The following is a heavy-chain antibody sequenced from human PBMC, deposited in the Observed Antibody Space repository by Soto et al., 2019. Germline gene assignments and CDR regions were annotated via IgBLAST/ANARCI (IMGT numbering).Heavy chain of an antibody. CDR1: GGTFSSYA. J-gene: IGHJ5*02. CDR3: ARDLRVTIFGVVSGNWFDP. CDR2: IIPIFGTA. V-gene: IGHV1-69*13. D-gene: IGHD3-3*01. Sequence: ASVKVSCKASGGTFSSYAISWVRQAPGQGLEWMGGIIPIFGTANYAQKFQGRVTITADESTSTAYMELSSLRSEDTAVYYCARDLRVTIFGVVSGNWFDPWGQGTLVTVSS.